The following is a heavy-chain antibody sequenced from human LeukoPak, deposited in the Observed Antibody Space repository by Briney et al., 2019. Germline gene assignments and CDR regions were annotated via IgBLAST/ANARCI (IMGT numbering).Heavy chain of an antibody. Sequence: GASVKVSCKASGYTFTSYYMHWVRQAPGQGLEWMGIINPRGGSTSYAQKFQGRVTMTRDTSTSTVYMELSSLRSEDTAVYYCARDLVGAQSRDYWGQGTLVTVSS. V-gene: IGHV1-46*03. J-gene: IGHJ4*02. CDR1: GYTFTSYY. CDR2: INPRGGST. D-gene: IGHD1-26*01. CDR3: ARDLVGAQSRDY.